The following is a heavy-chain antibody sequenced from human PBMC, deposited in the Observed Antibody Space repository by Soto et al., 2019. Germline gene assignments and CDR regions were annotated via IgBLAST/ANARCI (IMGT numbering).Heavy chain of an antibody. J-gene: IGHJ4*02. V-gene: IGHV3-48*02. D-gene: IGHD3-22*01. CDR2: ISSSSSTI. Sequence: AGGSLRLSCASSGFTFSSYSMNWVRQAPGKGLEWVSYISSSSSTIYYADSVKGRFTISRDNAKNSLYLQMNSLRDEDTAVYYCAGSVGYYYDSSGYLTYWGQGTLVTVSS. CDR3: AGSVGYYYDSSGYLTY. CDR1: GFTFSSYS.